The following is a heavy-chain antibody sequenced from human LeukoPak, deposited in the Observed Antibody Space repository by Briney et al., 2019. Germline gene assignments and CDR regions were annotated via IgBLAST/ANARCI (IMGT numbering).Heavy chain of an antibody. Sequence: GGSLRLSCAASGFTFSSYAMSWVSQAPGKGLEWVSGISGSGGSTYYADSVKGRVTIPRDNSRQTLYLQMNSLRAEHTAVYYCAKGSYGSGSFDYWGQGTLVTVSS. CDR1: GFTFSSYA. CDR3: AKGSYGSGSFDY. D-gene: IGHD3-10*01. CDR2: ISGSGGST. J-gene: IGHJ4*02. V-gene: IGHV3-23*01.